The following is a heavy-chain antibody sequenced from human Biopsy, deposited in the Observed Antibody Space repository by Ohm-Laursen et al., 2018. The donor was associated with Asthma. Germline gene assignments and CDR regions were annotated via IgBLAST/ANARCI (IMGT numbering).Heavy chain of an antibody. Sequence: LSLTCAASGFTFSDYYMSWIRQAPGKGLEWISYINGKSNSIEYADSVKGRFTISRDNAKNSLYLQMNSLRAEDTAVYYCARGDSRNWSHYYFDYWGQGTLVTVSS. CDR1: GFTFSDYY. J-gene: IGHJ4*02. CDR2: INGKSNSI. D-gene: IGHD1-20*01. V-gene: IGHV3-11*01. CDR3: ARGDSRNWSHYYFDY.